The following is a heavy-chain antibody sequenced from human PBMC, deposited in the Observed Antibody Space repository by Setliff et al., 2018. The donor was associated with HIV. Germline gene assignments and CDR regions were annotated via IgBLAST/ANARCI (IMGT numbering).Heavy chain of an antibody. D-gene: IGHD6-13*01. Sequence: SETLSLTCTVSGGSISSYYWSWIRQPPGKGLEWIGYIYYSGSTKYSPSLKSRLTISVDTSKNQFSLKLSSVTAADTAVYYCARAPRYSSSWYGDYHYYMDVWGKGTTVTVSS. CDR2: IYYSGST. J-gene: IGHJ6*03. CDR3: ARAPRYSSSWYGDYHYYMDV. CDR1: GGSISSYY. V-gene: IGHV4-59*01.